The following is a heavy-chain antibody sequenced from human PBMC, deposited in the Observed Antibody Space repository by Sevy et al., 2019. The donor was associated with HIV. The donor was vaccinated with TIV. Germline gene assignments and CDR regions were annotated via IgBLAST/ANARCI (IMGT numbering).Heavy chain of an antibody. J-gene: IGHJ4*02. D-gene: IGHD5-18*01. CDR3: ARDRAYSALDY. CDR1: GFTFSDSWMTDSW. V-gene: IGHV3-7*01. CDR2: INEDGSRL. Sequence: GGSLRLSCVVPGFTFSDSWMTDSWMTWVRQAPGKGLERIAFINEDGSRLGYVDSVRGRFTISRENTKNSLYLQMNRLRAEDTAVYFCARDRAYSALDYWGQGTLVTVSS.